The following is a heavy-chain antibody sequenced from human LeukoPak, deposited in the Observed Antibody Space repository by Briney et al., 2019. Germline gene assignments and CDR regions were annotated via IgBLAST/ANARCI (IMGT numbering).Heavy chain of an antibody. D-gene: IGHD1-26*01. CDR1: GFTVSSNY. CDR2: IYSGGGT. J-gene: IGHJ4*02. V-gene: IGHV3-53*01. CDR3: ARDGSYYGFHRD. Sequence: GGSLRHSCAASGFTVSSNYMSWVRQAPGKGLEWVSVIYSGGGTYYADSVKGRFTISRDNSKNTLYLQMNSLRAEDTAVYYCARDGSYYGFHRDWGQGTLVTVSS.